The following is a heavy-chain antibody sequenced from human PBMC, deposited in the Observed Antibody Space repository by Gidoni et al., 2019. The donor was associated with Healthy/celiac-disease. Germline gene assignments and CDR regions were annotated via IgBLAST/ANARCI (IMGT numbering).Heavy chain of an antibody. J-gene: IGHJ5*02. Sequence: QVQLQESGPGLVKPSETLSLTCTVSGVSTSSYYWSWIRPPPGKGLAWIGYIYYSGSTNYNPSLKSRVTISVDTSKNQFSLKLSSVTAADTAVYYCARVGGIAVHWFDPWGQGTLVTVSS. CDR1: GVSTSSYY. CDR3: ARVGGIAVHWFDP. CDR2: IYYSGST. D-gene: IGHD6-19*01. V-gene: IGHV4-59*01.